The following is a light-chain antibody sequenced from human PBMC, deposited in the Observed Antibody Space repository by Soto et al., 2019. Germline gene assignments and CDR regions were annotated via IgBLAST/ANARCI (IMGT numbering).Light chain of an antibody. CDR1: QTFNNY. Sequence: DVQMTQAPSSLSASVGDTVTITCRAGQTFNNYLNWYQHKPGKAPKLLIYAASALQTGVPSRFSASASGTDFTLTITNLHPEDFATYYCQQSYLSLQIFGQGTKLQI. J-gene: IGKJ2*01. CDR3: QQSYLSLQI. CDR2: AAS. V-gene: IGKV1-39*01.